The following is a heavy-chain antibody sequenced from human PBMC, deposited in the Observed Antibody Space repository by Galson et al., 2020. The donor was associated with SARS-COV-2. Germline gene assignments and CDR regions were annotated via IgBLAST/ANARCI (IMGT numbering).Heavy chain of an antibody. CDR1: GYTFTSYG. Sequence: ASVKVPCKASGYTFTSYGISWVRQAPGQGLEWMGWISAYKGNTNYAQKLQGRVTMTTDTSTSTAYMELRSLRSDDTAVYYCAKDQYCSSTSCYRDWYFDLWGRGTLVTVSS. D-gene: IGHD2-2*02. CDR2: ISAYKGNT. J-gene: IGHJ2*01. V-gene: IGHV1-18*01. CDR3: AKDQYCSSTSCYRDWYFDL.